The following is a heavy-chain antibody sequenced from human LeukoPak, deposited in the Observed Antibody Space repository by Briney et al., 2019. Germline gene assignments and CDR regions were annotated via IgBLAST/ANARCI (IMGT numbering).Heavy chain of an antibody. Sequence: SQTLSLTCTVSGGSISSGDYYWSWIRQPPGKGLEWIGYMYYSGSTYYNPSLKSRVGISVDTSRNQFSLKLSSVTAADTAVYYCARPYYYDSRIDPWGQGILVTVSS. D-gene: IGHD3-22*01. CDR3: ARPYYYDSRIDP. CDR2: MYYSGST. CDR1: GGSISSGDYY. V-gene: IGHV4-30-4*01. J-gene: IGHJ5*02.